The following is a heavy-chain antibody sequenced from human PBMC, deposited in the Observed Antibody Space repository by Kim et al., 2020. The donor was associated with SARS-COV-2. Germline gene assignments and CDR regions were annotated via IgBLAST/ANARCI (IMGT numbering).Heavy chain of an antibody. Sequence: SITYHGDSMRGRFTISRDNAKNSLYLQMHSLRAEDTAVYYCATNGLPFAFNIWGQGTMVTVS. D-gene: IGHD2-8*01. CDR2: SIT. V-gene: IGHV3-48*01. J-gene: IGHJ3*02. CDR3: ATNGLPFAFNI.